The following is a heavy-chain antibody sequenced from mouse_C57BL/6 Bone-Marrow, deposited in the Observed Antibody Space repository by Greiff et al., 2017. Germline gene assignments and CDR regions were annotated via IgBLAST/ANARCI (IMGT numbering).Heavy chain of an antibody. D-gene: IGHD4-1*01. CDR3: ASLTGLYWAMDY. CDR1: GFTFSDYG. V-gene: IGHV5-15*01. J-gene: IGHJ4*01. CDR2: ISNLAYSI. Sequence: EVMLVESGGGLVQPGGSLKLSCAASGFTFSDYGMAWVRQAPRKGPEWLAFISNLAYSIYYADTVTGRFTISRENAKNTLYLEMSSLRSEDTAMYYCASLTGLYWAMDYWGQGTSVTVSS.